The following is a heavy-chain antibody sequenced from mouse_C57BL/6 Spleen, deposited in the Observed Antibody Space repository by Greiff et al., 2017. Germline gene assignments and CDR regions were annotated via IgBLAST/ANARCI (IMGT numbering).Heavy chain of an antibody. CDR2: IWGVGST. V-gene: IGHV2-6*01. Sequence: QVPLKESGPGLVAPSQRLSITCTVSGFSLTSYGVDWVRQSQGKGLEWLGVIWGVGSTNYNSALKSRLSISKDNSKSQVFSKMNILQTDDTAMSYCARHWDGRAMDYGGQGTSVTVSS. J-gene: IGHJ4*01. CDR3: ARHWDGRAMDY. CDR1: GFSLTSYG. D-gene: IGHD4-1*01.